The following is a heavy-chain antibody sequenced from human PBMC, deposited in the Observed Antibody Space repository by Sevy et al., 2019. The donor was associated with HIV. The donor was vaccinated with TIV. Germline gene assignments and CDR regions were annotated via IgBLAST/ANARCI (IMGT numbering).Heavy chain of an antibody. Sequence: SETLSLTCTVSGGSITSYYWSWIRQPPGNGLEWIGHIYNNGNTNYNPSLRSRVTISVDRSKNQFSLKLSSVTAADTAVYYCAKVTYYYDSRGYPSYYFDHWGQGTLVTVSS. CDR1: GGSITSYY. CDR3: AKVTYYYDSRGYPSYYFDH. V-gene: IGHV4-59*13. J-gene: IGHJ4*02. D-gene: IGHD3-22*01. CDR2: IYNNGNT.